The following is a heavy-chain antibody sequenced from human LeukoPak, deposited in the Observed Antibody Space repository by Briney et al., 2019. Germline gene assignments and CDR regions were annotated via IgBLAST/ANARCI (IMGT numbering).Heavy chain of an antibody. Sequence: GGSLRLSCAASGFTFSSYGMHWVRQAPGKRLEWVAFIRYDGSNEYYADSVKGRFTISRDNSKNTLYLQMNSLRPDDTAVYYCAKDSGSWSNYFDYWGQGTLVTVSS. V-gene: IGHV3-30*02. CDR2: IRYDGSNE. CDR1: GFTFSSYG. D-gene: IGHD6-13*01. J-gene: IGHJ4*02. CDR3: AKDSGSWSNYFDY.